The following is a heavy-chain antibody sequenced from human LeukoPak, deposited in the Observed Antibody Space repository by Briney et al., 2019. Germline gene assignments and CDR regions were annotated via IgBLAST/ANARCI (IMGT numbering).Heavy chain of an antibody. CDR3: ARQAIPFGGVIVNFYY. D-gene: IGHD3-16*02. J-gene: IGHJ4*02. V-gene: IGHV4-4*07. CDR2: IYTCGST. CDR1: GGSISSYY. Sequence: SETLSLTCTVSGGSISSYYWSWIRQPAGKGLEWIGRIYTCGSTTHNPPLKRGVTMSADTSKNQFSLRLSSATAADTAVYYCARQAIPFGGVIVNFYYWGQGTLVTVSS.